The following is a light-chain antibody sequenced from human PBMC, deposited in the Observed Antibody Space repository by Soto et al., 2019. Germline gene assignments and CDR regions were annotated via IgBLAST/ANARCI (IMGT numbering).Light chain of an antibody. CDR2: DAT. J-gene: IGKJ1*01. Sequence: IVLTQSPAILSMSPGERATLSCRASQSVSSYFACYQQKPGQAPRLLIYDATNRATGVPARFSGSGSWADFTLTISSLEPADFAVYYCQQRRYWPVTFGQGTKVEIK. CDR3: QQRRYWPVT. V-gene: IGKV3-11*01. CDR1: QSVSSY.